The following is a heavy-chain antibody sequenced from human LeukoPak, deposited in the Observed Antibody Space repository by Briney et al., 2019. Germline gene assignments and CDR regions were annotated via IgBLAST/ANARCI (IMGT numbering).Heavy chain of an antibody. Sequence: SETLSLTCTVSGGSISSYYWSWIRQPPGKGLEWIGEINHSGSTNYNPSLKSRVTISVDTSKNQFSLKLSSVTAADTAVYYCARKSRGWPHWYFDLWGRGTLVTVSS. CDR2: INHSGST. CDR1: GGSISSYY. V-gene: IGHV4-34*01. D-gene: IGHD6-19*01. CDR3: ARKSRGWPHWYFDL. J-gene: IGHJ2*01.